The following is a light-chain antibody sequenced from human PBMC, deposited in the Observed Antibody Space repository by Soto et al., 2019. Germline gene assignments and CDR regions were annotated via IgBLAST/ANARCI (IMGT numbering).Light chain of an antibody. CDR3: CSYAGSYTYV. Sequence: QSALTQPRSVSGSPGQSVTISCTGTSSDVGGYNYVSWYQQHPGKAPKLMIYDVSQRPSGVPDRFSGSKSGNTASLTISELQAEDEADYYCCSYAGSYTYVFGTGTKVTVL. V-gene: IGLV2-11*01. CDR1: SSDVGGYNY. CDR2: DVS. J-gene: IGLJ1*01.